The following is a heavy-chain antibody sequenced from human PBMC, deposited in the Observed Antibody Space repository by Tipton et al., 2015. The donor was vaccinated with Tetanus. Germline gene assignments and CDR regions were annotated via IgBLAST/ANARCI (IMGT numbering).Heavy chain of an antibody. Sequence: SLRLSCAASGFTFSSYAMHWVRQAPGKGLEWVAVISYDGSNKYYADSVKGRFTISRDNSKNTLYLQMNSLRAEDTAVYYCARDDIVVEPAATNYYYYYGMDVWGQGTTVTVSS. D-gene: IGHD2-2*01. J-gene: IGHJ6*02. V-gene: IGHV3-30*04. CDR3: ARDDIVVEPAATNYYYYYGMDV. CDR1: GFTFSSYA. CDR2: ISYDGSNK.